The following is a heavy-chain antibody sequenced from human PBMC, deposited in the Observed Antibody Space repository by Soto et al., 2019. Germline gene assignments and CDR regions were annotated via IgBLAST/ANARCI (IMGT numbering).Heavy chain of an antibody. V-gene: IGHV3-23*04. CDR3: AKPIFTIFGVVIIPPYYYGMDV. Sequence: EVQLVESGGGLVQPGGSLRLSCAASGFTFSSYAMSWVRQAPGKGLEWVSAISGSGGSTYYADSVKGRFTISRDNSKNTLYLQMNSLRAEDTAVYYCAKPIFTIFGVVIIPPYYYGMDVWGQGTTVTVSS. D-gene: IGHD3-3*01. J-gene: IGHJ6*02. CDR2: ISGSGGST. CDR1: GFTFSSYA.